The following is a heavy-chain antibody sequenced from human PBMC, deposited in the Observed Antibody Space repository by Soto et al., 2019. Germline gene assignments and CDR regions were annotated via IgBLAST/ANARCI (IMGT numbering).Heavy chain of an antibody. CDR3: AKVMWGSYYYGY. V-gene: IGHV3-23*01. J-gene: IGHJ4*02. Sequence: HPGGSLRLSCAASEFTFSSYSMYWVRQAPGKGLEWVSAISSSSSTTYYADSVKGRFTISRDNSKNTLYLQMNSLRAEDTAVYYCAKVMWGSYYYGYWGQGTLVTVSS. CDR1: EFTFSSYS. CDR2: ISSSSSTT. D-gene: IGHD3-16*01.